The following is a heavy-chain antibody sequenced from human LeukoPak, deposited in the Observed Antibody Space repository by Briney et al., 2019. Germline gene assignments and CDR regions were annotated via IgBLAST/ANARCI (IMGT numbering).Heavy chain of an antibody. V-gene: IGHV4-34*01. J-gene: IGHJ4*02. CDR2: INHSGST. CDR3: ARGGGGWLPFDY. Sequence: PSETLSLTCAVYGGSFSGYYWSWVRQPPGKGLEWIGEINHSGSTNYNPSLQSRVTISVDTSKNQFSLKLSSVTAADTAVYYCARGGGGWLPFDYWGQGTLVTVSS. D-gene: IGHD5-24*01. CDR1: GGSFSGYY.